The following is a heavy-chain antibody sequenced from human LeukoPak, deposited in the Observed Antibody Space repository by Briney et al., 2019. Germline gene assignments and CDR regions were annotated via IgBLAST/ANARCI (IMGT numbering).Heavy chain of an antibody. Sequence: ASVRVSCRASGYTLTGYYMHWVRQAPGQGLEWMGWINPNSGGTNYAQKFQGWVTMTRDTSISTAYMELSRLRSDDTAVYYRARGYYDSSGSFDPWGQGTLVTVSS. CDR3: ARGYYDSSGSFDP. CDR2: INPNSGGT. D-gene: IGHD3-22*01. V-gene: IGHV1-2*04. J-gene: IGHJ5*02. CDR1: GYTLTGYY.